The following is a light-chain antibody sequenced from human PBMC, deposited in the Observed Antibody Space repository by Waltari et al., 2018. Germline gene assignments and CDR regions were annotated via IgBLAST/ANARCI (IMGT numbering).Light chain of an antibody. V-gene: IGKV3-11*01. CDR2: DAF. Sequence: EIVLTQSPATLSLSPGERATISCRASQSISSYLVWYQQKPGQDPRLLTYDAFNRATGIPARFSGSGSGTDFTLTISSLEPEDFAVYYCQQRSSWPLAFGPGTKVEIK. CDR1: QSISSY. CDR3: QQRSSWPLA. J-gene: IGKJ3*01.